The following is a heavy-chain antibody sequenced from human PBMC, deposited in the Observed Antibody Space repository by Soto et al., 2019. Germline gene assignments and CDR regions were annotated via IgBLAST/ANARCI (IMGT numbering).Heavy chain of an antibody. CDR3: ARDPAADGYYGMDV. J-gene: IGHJ6*02. CDR1: EFSFSTYN. Sequence: EVQLVESGGGLVKPGGSLRLSCVASEFSFSTYNMNWVRQAPGKGLEWVSFISSTSSHIHYADSVKGRFTISRDNAQNSLYLQMNSLRAEDTAVYYCARDPAADGYYGMDVWGQGTTVTVSS. D-gene: IGHD6-13*01. V-gene: IGHV3-21*01. CDR2: ISSTSSHI.